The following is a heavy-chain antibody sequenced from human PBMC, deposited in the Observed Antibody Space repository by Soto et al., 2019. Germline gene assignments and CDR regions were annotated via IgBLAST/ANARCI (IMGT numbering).Heavy chain of an antibody. V-gene: IGHV3-73*01. CDR1: GFTFSGSA. Sequence: EVQVVESGGGLVQPGGSLKLSCAASGFTFSGSAVYWVRQASGKGLEWVGRIRSKVNNYETVYATSVEGRFTISRDDSNNSAYLQMNSLKIEDTAIYYGASPPHDFAEYFDFWGPGTRVTVSS. CDR2: IRSKVNNYET. D-gene: IGHD4-17*01. CDR3: ASPPHDFAEYFDF. J-gene: IGHJ4*02.